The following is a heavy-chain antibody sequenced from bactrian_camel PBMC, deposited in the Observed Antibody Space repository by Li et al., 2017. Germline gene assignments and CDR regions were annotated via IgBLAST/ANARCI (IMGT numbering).Heavy chain of an antibody. CDR1: GYTYSRVC. J-gene: IGHJ4*01. Sequence: HVQLVESGGGSVQAGGSLRLSCAASGYTYSRVCMGWFRQAPGKEREGVAVIDRDGRPSYADSVKGRFVISRDNAKNTLYLQLNSLKTEDTAMYYCAKDWEGVVLGQGTQVTVS. D-gene: IGHD5*01. CDR2: IDRDGRP. V-gene: IGHV3S1*01.